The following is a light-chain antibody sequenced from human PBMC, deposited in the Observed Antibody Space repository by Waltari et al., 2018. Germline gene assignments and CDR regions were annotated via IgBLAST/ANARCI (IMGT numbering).Light chain of an antibody. CDR1: DIGTKS. CDR2: EDT. Sequence: SYVLTQPPSVSVVPGKTATITCGGSDIGTKSVQWYQQKPGQAPVAVVYEDTGRPSGIPERFSGSNAAHTATLTISRVEAGDEAHYFCRVWDTRSDHWVFGGGTKLTVL. V-gene: IGLV3-21*03. CDR3: RVWDTRSDHWV. J-gene: IGLJ3*02.